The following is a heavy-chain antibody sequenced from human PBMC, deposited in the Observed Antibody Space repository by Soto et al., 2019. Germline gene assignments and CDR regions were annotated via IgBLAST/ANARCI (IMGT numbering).Heavy chain of an antibody. J-gene: IGHJ6*02. CDR2: IKQDGSEK. CDR1: GFTFSSYW. Sequence: PGGSLRLSCAASGFTFSSYWMSWVRQAPGKGLEWVANIKQDGSEKYYVDSVKGRFTISRDNAKNSLYLQMNSLRAEDTAVYYCARAGQEQLFSGGYYYYGMDVWGQGTTVTVSS. CDR3: ARAGQEQLFSGGYYYYGMDV. D-gene: IGHD6-6*01. V-gene: IGHV3-7*03.